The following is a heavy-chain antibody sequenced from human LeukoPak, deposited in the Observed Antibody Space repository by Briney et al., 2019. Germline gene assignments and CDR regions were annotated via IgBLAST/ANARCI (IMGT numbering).Heavy chain of an antibody. V-gene: IGHV3-11*01. D-gene: IGHD6-19*01. CDR1: GFTFSDYY. Sequence: GGSLRLSCAASGFTFSDYYMSWIRQAPGKGLEWVSYISSSGSTIYYADSVKGRFTISRDNAKNSLYLQMNSLRAEDTAVYYCAKGYSSGWFNWFDPWGQGTLVTVSS. J-gene: IGHJ5*02. CDR2: ISSSGSTI. CDR3: AKGYSSGWFNWFDP.